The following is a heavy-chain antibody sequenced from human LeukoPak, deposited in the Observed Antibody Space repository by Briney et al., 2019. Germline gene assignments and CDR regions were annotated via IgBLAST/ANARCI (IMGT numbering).Heavy chain of an antibody. CDR1: GFTFTSSA. CDR3: AATYDFWSGYYGMDV. D-gene: IGHD3-3*01. V-gene: IGHV1-58*02. J-gene: IGHJ6*02. CDR2: IVVASGNT. Sequence: SVKVSCKASGFTFTSSAMQWVRQARGQRLERIGWIVVASGNTNYARKFQERVTITRDVSTSTAYMELSSLRSEDTAVYYCAATYDFWSGYYGMDVWGQGTTVTVSS.